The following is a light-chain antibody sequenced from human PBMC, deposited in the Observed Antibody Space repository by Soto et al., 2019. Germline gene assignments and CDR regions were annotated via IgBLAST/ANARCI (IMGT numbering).Light chain of an antibody. CDR3: MQATQFPYT. CDR2: EIS. Sequence: DIVMTQTPLSSPVTLGQPASISRRSSQGLVHSDGNTYLSWLQQRPGQPPRLLIYEISNRFSGVPDRFSGSGAGTDFTLKISRVEAEDVGIYYCMQATQFPYTFGQGTKLEIK. J-gene: IGKJ2*01. CDR1: QGLVHSDGNTY. V-gene: IGKV2-24*01.